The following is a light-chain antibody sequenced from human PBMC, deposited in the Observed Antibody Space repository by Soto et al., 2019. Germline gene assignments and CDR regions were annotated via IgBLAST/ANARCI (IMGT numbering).Light chain of an antibody. V-gene: IGKV1-5*03. CDR1: QSIRSW. CDR2: KAS. CDR3: QQLSGYPLT. Sequence: DIQMTQSPSTLPASVGDRVTVTCRASQSIRSWLAWYQEKPGKAPKLLIYKASLLETGVPSRFSGSASGTEFTLTISSLQTDDFGTYYCQQLSGYPLTFGGGTKVEIK. J-gene: IGKJ4*01.